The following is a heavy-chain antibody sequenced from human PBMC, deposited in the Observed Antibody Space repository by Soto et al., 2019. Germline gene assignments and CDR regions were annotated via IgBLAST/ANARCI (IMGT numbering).Heavy chain of an antibody. CDR1: GFTFSAYG. V-gene: IGHV3-7*01. CDR3: ARTGNAPHDVLAS. J-gene: IGHJ5*02. Sequence: VHLEESGGGLVQPGGSLRLSCAASGFTFSAYGMNWVRQAPGKGLEWVANINEDGSDNNDVASVKGRFTISRDNAKNSLFLQMNVCIVEDPAVYSYARTGNAPHDVLASWGQGLRVRVSS. CDR2: INEDGSDN. D-gene: IGHD1-1*01.